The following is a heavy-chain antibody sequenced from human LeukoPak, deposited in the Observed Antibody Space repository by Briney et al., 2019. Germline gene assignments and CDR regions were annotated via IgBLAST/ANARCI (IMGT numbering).Heavy chain of an antibody. J-gene: IGHJ4*02. Sequence: GGSLRLSCAASGLIVSSNYMSWVRQAPGKGLEWVSIIYRDGNTNYADSVKGRFTISRDNSKNTLSLQMNSLRAEDTAVYYCACSGPYSNGGVMTDYWGRGTLVTVSS. CDR2: IYRDGNT. CDR1: GLIVSSNY. CDR3: ACSGPYSNGGVMTDY. D-gene: IGHD6-19*01. V-gene: IGHV3-66*01.